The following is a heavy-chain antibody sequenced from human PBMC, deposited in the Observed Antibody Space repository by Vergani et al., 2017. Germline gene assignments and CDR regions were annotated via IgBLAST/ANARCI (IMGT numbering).Heavy chain of an antibody. CDR2: ISGSSGST. D-gene: IGHD5/OR15-5a*01. CDR3: AQCANSVPRLPVY. Sequence: EVQLLESGGDLVQPGGSLRLSCAASGFTFNHYAMNWVRQAPGKGLEWVSGISGSSGSTKYADSVKGRFTISRDNSKSTLFLQMNGLTSEDTAIYYCAQCANSVPRLPVYWGQGALVAVSS. V-gene: IGHV3-23*01. CDR1: GFTFNHYA. J-gene: IGHJ4*02.